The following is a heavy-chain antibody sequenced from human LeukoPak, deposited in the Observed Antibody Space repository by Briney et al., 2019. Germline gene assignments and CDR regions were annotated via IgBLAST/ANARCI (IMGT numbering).Heavy chain of an antibody. CDR3: ARPYYYDSRIDP. Sequence: SETLSLTCTVSGGSISSGDYYWSWIRQPPGKGLEWIAYMYYSGSTYYNPSLKSRVTMPADTSKNQLSLKLSSVTAADTAVYYCARPYYYDSRIDPWGQGILVTVSS. V-gene: IGHV4-30-4*01. J-gene: IGHJ5*02. D-gene: IGHD3-22*01. CDR2: MYYSGST. CDR1: GGSISSGDYY.